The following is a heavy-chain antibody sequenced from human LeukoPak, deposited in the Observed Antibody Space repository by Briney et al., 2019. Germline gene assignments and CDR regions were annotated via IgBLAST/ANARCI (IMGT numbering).Heavy chain of an antibody. D-gene: IGHD3-22*01. CDR1: GYTFTSYA. J-gene: IGHJ4*02. V-gene: IGHV7-4-1*02. Sequence: ASVKVSCKASGYTFTSYAMNWVRQAPGQGREWMGWINTNTGNPTYAQGFTGRFVFSLDTSVSTAYLQISSLKAEDTAVYYCARVKYYYDSSGPPNPFDYWGQGTLVTVSS. CDR3: ARVKYYYDSSGPPNPFDY. CDR2: INTNTGNP.